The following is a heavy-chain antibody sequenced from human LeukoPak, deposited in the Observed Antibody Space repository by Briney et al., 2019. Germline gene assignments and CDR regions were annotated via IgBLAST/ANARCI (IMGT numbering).Heavy chain of an antibody. V-gene: IGHV4-34*01. Sequence: SETLSLTCAVYGGSFSDYYWSWIRQPPGKGLEWIGEINHSGSTNYSPSLKSRVTISIDTSKNQFSLRLSSVTAADTAVFYCARGPRIAAAGQNYYYYGMDVWGQGTTVTVSS. D-gene: IGHD6-13*01. CDR3: ARGPRIAAAGQNYYYYGMDV. J-gene: IGHJ6*02. CDR2: INHSGST. CDR1: GGSFSDYY.